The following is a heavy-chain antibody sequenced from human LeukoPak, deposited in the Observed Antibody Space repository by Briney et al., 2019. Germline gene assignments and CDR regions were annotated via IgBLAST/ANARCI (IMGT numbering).Heavy chain of an antibody. J-gene: IGHJ4*02. CDR2: ISYTGST. CDR1: GGSISSYY. CDR3: ARDLWNTAMGFDY. D-gene: IGHD5-18*01. V-gene: IGHV4-59*01. Sequence: SETLSLTCTVSGGSISSYYWNWIRQPPGKGLEWIASISYTGSTNYNPSLKSRVTISVDTSKNQVSLKLSSVTAADTAVYYCARDLWNTAMGFDYWGQGTLVTVSS.